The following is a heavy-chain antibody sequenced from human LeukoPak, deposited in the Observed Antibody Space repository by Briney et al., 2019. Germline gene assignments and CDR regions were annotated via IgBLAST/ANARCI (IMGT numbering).Heavy chain of an antibody. CDR2: MYYSGST. J-gene: IGHJ3*02. CDR3: ARSIIVVVAAGALDI. Sequence: SETLSLTCTVSGGSISSSGYYWGWIRQPPGKGLEWIGSMYYSGSTNYNPSVKSRVTISVDTTKNQFSLKLSSVTAADTAVYYCARSIIVVVAAGALDIWGQGTMVTVSS. V-gene: IGHV4-39*07. D-gene: IGHD2-21*02. CDR1: GGSISSSGYY.